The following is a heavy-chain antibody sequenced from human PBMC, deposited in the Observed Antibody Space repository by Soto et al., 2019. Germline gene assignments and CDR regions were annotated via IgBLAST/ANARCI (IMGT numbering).Heavy chain of an antibody. Sequence: QIQLVQSGAEVKKPGASVKVSCKASGYTFTNYGVSWVRQAPGQGLEWMGWISPYNGNTNYAQKFQGRVTVTADTSTITAYMELRSLRSDDTAVYYCARDGKEVAAGNNFIHWGQGTLVTVSS. J-gene: IGHJ4*02. CDR1: GYTFTNYG. D-gene: IGHD6-13*01. V-gene: IGHV1-18*01. CDR2: ISPYNGNT. CDR3: ARDGKEVAAGNNFIH.